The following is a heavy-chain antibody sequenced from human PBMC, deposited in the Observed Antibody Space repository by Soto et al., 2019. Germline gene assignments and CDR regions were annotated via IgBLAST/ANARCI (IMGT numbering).Heavy chain of an antibody. D-gene: IGHD6-19*01. V-gene: IGHV3-23*01. CDR2: SSGSGGST. Sequence: GGSLRLSCAASGFTFSDYYMDWVRQAPGKGLEWVARSSGSGGSTYYADSVKGRFTISRDNSKNTLYLQMNSLRAEDTAVYYCAKGKYSSGWYGLDYWGQGTLVTVSS. J-gene: IGHJ4*02. CDR3: AKGKYSSGWYGLDY. CDR1: GFTFSDYY.